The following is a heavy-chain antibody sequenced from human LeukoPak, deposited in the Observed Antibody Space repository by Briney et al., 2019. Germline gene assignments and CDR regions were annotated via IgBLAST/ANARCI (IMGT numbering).Heavy chain of an antibody. CDR1: GSRFTSSG. CDR2: ISAYKGNT. J-gene: IGHJ5*02. V-gene: IGHV1-18*01. Sequence: ASVRLSFTASGSRFTSSGITWVRQAPGQGLEWMGWISAYKGNTNYAQRLQGRVTMTTDTSTSTAYMELRSLRSDDTAVYYCARIAPAASWFDPWGQGTLVTVSS. D-gene: IGHD2-2*01. CDR3: ARIAPAASWFDP.